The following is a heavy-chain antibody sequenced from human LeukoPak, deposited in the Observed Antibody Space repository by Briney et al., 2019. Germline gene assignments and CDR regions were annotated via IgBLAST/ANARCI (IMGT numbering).Heavy chain of an antibody. V-gene: IGHV3-23*01. Sequence: PAPSLRLSCAASGFTFNNYAMNWVRQAPGEGLEWVSVITSSGSTYYADSAKGRFTISRDNSKNTLYLQMNSLTAEDTAIYYCAKDLYGDYDFDCWGRGTLVTVSS. D-gene: IGHD4-17*01. J-gene: IGHJ4*02. CDR2: ITSSGST. CDR3: AKDLYGDYDFDC. CDR1: GFTFNNYA.